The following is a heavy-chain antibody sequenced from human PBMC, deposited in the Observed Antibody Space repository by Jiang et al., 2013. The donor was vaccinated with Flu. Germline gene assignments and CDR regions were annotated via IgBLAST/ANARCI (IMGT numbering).Heavy chain of an antibody. CDR3: AKALTMVRGVHPYYFDY. CDR1: GFTFSSYA. V-gene: IGHV3-23*01. CDR2: IGGSGDSK. Sequence: RLSCAASGFTFSSYAMSWVRQAPGKGLEWVSAIGGSGDSKYYADSVKGRFTISRDNSKNTLYLQMNSLRAEDTAVYYCAKALTMVRGVHPYYFDYWGQGTPGHRLL. D-gene: IGHD3-10*01. J-gene: IGHJ4*02.